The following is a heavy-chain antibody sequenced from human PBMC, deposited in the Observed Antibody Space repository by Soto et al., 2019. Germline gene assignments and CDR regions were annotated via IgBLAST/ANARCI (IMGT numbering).Heavy chain of an antibody. CDR3: ARGYSGYPFDI. D-gene: IGHD5-12*01. CDR2: INHSGST. J-gene: IGHJ3*02. V-gene: IGHV4-34*01. Sequence: QVQLQQWGAGLLKPSETLSLTCAVYGGSFSGYCWSWIRQPPGKGLEWIGEINHSGSTNYNPSLKSRVTISVDTSKNQFSLKLSSVTAADTAVYYCARGYSGYPFDIWGQGTMVTVSS. CDR1: GGSFSGYC.